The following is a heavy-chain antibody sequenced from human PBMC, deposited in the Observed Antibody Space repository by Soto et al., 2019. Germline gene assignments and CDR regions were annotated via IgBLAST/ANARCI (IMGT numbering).Heavy chain of an antibody. Sequence: GGSLRLSCAASKFTFNNYWMSWVRQAPGKGLEWVANIKQDGSEKNYVDSVKGRFTISRDNAKNSLYLQMNSLRAEDTAVYYCARDTGRAFDLWGQGTMVTVSS. CDR2: IKQDGSEK. V-gene: IGHV3-7*03. J-gene: IGHJ3*01. CDR1: KFTFNNYW. CDR3: ARDTGRAFDL.